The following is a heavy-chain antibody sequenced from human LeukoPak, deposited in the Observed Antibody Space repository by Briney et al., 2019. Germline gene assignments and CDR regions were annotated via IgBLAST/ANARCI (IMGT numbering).Heavy chain of an antibody. CDR3: ARDTSTGTTFRDYYYYGMDV. CDR1: GYTFTSYY. D-gene: IGHD1-1*01. Sequence: ASVKVSCKASGYTFTSYYMHWVRQAPGQGLEWMGIINPSGGSTSYAQKFQGRVTMTRDTSTSTVYMELSSLRSEDTAVYYCARDTSTGTTFRDYYYYGMDVWGKGTTVPVSS. CDR2: INPSGGST. J-gene: IGHJ6*04. V-gene: IGHV1-46*01.